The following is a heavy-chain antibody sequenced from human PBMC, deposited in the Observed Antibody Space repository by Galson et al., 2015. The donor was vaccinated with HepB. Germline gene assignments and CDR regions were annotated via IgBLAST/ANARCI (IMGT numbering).Heavy chain of an antibody. CDR1: GGTFSSYA. V-gene: IGHV1-69*10. J-gene: IGHJ6*03. CDR3: ARTVVVPAAQRYYYYYYYMDV. CDR2: IIPILGIA. D-gene: IGHD2-2*01. Sequence: SVKVSCKASGGTFSSYAISWVRQAPGQGLEWMGGIIPILGIANYAQKFQGRVTITADKSTSTAYMELSSLRSEDTAVYYCARTVVVPAAQRYYYYYYYMDVWGKGTTVTVSS.